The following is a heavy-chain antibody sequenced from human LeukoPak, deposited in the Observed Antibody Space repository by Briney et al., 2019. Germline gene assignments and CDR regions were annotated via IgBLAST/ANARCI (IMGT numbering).Heavy chain of an antibody. V-gene: IGHV6-1*01. CDR2: TYYGSKWYN. CDR3: ARDRISSGWYYFDC. CDR1: GDSVSSNSAA. Sequence: QTLSLTCAISGDSVSSNSAAWNWIRQAPSRGLEWLGRTYYGSKWYNDYAVSVRSRNTINTDTSKNQFSLQLNSVTPEDTAVYYCARDRISSGWYYFDCGGQATLATVSS. D-gene: IGHD6-19*01. J-gene: IGHJ4*02.